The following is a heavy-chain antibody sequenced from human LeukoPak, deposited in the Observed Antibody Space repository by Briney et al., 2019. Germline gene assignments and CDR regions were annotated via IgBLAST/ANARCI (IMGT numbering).Heavy chain of an antibody. CDR2: IIPIFGTA. D-gene: IGHD3-22*01. CDR1: GYTFTSYY. V-gene: IGHV1-69*13. Sequence: ASVKVSCKASGYTFTSYYMHWVRQAPGQGLEWMGGIIPIFGTANYAQKFQGRVTITADESTSTAYMELSSLRSEDTAVYYCAREGSGYSGPAFDIWGQGTMVTVSS. J-gene: IGHJ3*02. CDR3: AREGSGYSGPAFDI.